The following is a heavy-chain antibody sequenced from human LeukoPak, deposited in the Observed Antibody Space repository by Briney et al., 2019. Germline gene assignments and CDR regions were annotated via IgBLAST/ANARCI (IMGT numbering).Heavy chain of an antibody. CDR2: INSEGSDT. CDR3: ARVTSSGGYYFDY. J-gene: IGHJ4*02. D-gene: IGHD6-25*01. Sequence: PGGSLRLSCAASGITLSSYWMDWVRQAPGKGLVWVSHINSEGSDTAYADSVKGRFTISRDSAKNTLYLRMNSLRVEDTAVYYCARVTSSGGYYFDYWGQGTLVTVSS. V-gene: IGHV3-74*01. CDR1: GITLSSYW.